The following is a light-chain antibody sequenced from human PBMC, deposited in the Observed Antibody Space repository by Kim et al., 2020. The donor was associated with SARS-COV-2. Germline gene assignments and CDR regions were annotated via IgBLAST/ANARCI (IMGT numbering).Light chain of an antibody. J-gene: IGKJ1*01. CDR3: LRHNRYPMA. V-gene: IGKV1-17*03. CDR2: AAS. CDR1: QDISNY. Sequence: DIQMTQSPSVMSASVGDRVTITCRASQDISNYLVWFQLKPGKVPKRLIYAASSLQSGVPSRFSGRGSGTEFTLTISSLQPEDFATYYCLRHNRYPMAFGQGTKVDIK.